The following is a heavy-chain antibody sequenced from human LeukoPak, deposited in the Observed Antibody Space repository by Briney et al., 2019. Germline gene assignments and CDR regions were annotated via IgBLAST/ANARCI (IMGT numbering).Heavy chain of an antibody. CDR1: GFTFSTYG. Sequence: GGSLRLSCAASGFTFSTYGMHWVRQAPGKGLEWVSAISGSGGSTYYADSVEGRFTISRDNSKNTLYLQMNSLRAEDTAVYYCAKDLDCSSTSCYPDYWGQGTLVTVSS. J-gene: IGHJ4*02. CDR2: ISGSGGST. V-gene: IGHV3-23*01. CDR3: AKDLDCSSTSCYPDY. D-gene: IGHD2-2*01.